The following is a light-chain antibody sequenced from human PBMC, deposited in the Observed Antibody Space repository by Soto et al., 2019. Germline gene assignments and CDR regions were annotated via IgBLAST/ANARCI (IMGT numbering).Light chain of an antibody. CDR2: GNS. V-gene: IGLV1-40*01. CDR3: QSYDSSLSGLYV. J-gene: IGLJ1*01. Sequence: QSVLTQPPSVSVAPGQRVTISCTGSSSNIGAGYDVHWYQQLPGTAPKLLIYGNSNRPSGVPDRFSGSKSGTSACLAITGLQAEYEADYSCQSYDSSLSGLYVFGTGTKVTVL. CDR1: SSNIGAGYD.